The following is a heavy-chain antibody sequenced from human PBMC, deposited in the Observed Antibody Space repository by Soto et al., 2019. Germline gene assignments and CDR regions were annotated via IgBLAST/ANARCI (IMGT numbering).Heavy chain of an antibody. D-gene: IGHD6-13*01. CDR1: GGTFSSYA. Sequence: ASVKVSCKASGGTFSSYAISWVRQAPGQGLEWMGGIIPIFGTANYAQKFQGRVTITADESTSTAYMELSSLRSEDTAVYYCARDDSSIPIDHGGGIDWGQGTLVTVSS. CDR2: IIPIFGTA. V-gene: IGHV1-69*13. J-gene: IGHJ4*02. CDR3: ARDDSSIPIDHGGGID.